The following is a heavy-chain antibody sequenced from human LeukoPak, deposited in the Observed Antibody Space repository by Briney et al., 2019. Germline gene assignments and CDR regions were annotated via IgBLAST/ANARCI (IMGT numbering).Heavy chain of an antibody. CDR2: MNPNSGNT. J-gene: IGHJ6*03. CDR1: GYTFTSYD. D-gene: IGHD3-3*01. Sequence: GASVKVSCKASGYTFTSYDINWVRQATGQGLEWMGWMNPNSGNTGYAQKFQGRVTMTRNTSISTAYMELSSLRSEDTAVHYCARGRRFLEWFRPRYYYYMDVWGKGTTVTVSS. CDR3: ARGRRFLEWFRPRYYYYMDV. V-gene: IGHV1-8*01.